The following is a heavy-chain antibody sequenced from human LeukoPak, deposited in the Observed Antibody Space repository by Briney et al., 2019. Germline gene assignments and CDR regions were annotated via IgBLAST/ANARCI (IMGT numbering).Heavy chain of an antibody. CDR3: AQGGSSYGSGSYGNDYYMAV. J-gene: IGHJ6*03. D-gene: IGHD3-10*01. V-gene: IGHV3-23*01. CDR2: MSGSGGST. Sequence: GGSLRLSCAAAGFTFSSYSMGWVRQAPGDVREWVSAMSGSGGSTHYADPIKGRHTISRDNSKNTLYLQMTSLRADDTAVYYCAQGGSSYGSGSYGNDYYMAVWGKGTTVTAPS. CDR1: GFTFSSYS.